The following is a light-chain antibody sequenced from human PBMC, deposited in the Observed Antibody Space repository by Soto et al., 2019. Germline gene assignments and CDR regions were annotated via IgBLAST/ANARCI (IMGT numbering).Light chain of an antibody. CDR2: MAS. J-gene: IGKJ1*01. Sequence: DIQITQSPSTLSASVGDRVTITCRASQSISSWLAWYQQKPGKAPNLLIYMASTLASGVPSRFSGSGSGTEFTLTISSLQNDDFATYYCQHYNGYPWTFGQGTKVDIK. V-gene: IGKV1-5*03. CDR1: QSISSW. CDR3: QHYNGYPWT.